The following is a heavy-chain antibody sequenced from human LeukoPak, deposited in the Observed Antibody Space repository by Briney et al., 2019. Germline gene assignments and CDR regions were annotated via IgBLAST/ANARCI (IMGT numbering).Heavy chain of an antibody. V-gene: IGHV1-2*02. Sequence: GASVKVSCKGFGYTFTGYYMHWVRQAPGQGVEWMGWISPNSGDTNYAQKFQGRVTMTRDTSISTAYMELSRLRSDDTAVYYCATYSSAWSYFDYWGQGTLVSVSS. CDR3: ATYSSAWSYFDY. J-gene: IGHJ4*02. CDR1: GYTFTGYY. CDR2: ISPNSGDT. D-gene: IGHD6-19*01.